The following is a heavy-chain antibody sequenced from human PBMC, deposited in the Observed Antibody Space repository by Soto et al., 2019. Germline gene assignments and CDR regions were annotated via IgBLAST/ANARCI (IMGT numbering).Heavy chain of an antibody. V-gene: IGHV3-49*04. D-gene: IGHD5-18*01. CDR3: STGIQLWSDFDY. CDR1: GFTVSDHA. J-gene: IGHJ4*02. Sequence: GVLRLSCAVSGFTVSDHALSWVRQAPGKGLEWVGFVRSKTYGGTPEYAASVKGRFTISRDDSKDTLYLQMNSLKTEDTAVYYCSTGIQLWSDFDYWGQGTLVTVSS. CDR2: VRSKTYGGTP.